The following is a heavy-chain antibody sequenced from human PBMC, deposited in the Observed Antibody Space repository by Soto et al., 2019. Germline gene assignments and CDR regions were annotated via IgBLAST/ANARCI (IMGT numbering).Heavy chain of an antibody. CDR1: GFTFSDYA. J-gene: IGHJ4*02. CDR3: ARSHLYYDSSGYPDY. CDR2: ISGSGGSI. Sequence: GGSLRLSCAASGFTFSDYAMSWVRQAPGKGLEWVSGISGSGGSIYYADSVKGRFTISRDNSKNSLYLQMNSLRAEDTAVYYCARSHLYYDSSGYPDYWGQGTLVTVSS. D-gene: IGHD3-22*01. V-gene: IGHV3-23*01.